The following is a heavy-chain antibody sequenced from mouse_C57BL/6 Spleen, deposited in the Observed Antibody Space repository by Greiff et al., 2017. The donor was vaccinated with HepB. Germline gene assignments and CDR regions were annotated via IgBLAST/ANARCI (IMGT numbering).Heavy chain of an antibody. D-gene: IGHD1-1*01. CDR2: IHPNSGST. Sequence: QVQLQQPGAELVKPGASVKLSCKASGYTFTSYWMHWVKQRPGQGLEWIGMIHPNSGSTNYNEKLKSKATLTVDKSSSTAYMQHSSLTSEDSAVYYCAREITAVDYAMDYWGQGTSVTVSS. CDR3: AREITAVDYAMDY. J-gene: IGHJ4*01. CDR1: GYTFTSYW. V-gene: IGHV1-64*01.